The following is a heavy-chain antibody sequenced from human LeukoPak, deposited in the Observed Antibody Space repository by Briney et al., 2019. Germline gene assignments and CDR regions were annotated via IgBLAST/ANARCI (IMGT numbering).Heavy chain of an antibody. V-gene: IGHV3-23*01. CDR1: GFTFSRYA. Sequence: GASLRLSCAASGFTFSRYAMSWVRQAPGKGLEWVSAISGSGGSTYYADSVKGRFTISRDNSKNTLYLQMNSLRAEDTAVYYCAKGSKAGKKETYYYDSSGYYLMDYWGQGTLVTVSS. D-gene: IGHD3-22*01. CDR2: ISGSGGST. CDR3: AKGSKAGKKETYYYDSSGYYLMDY. J-gene: IGHJ4*02.